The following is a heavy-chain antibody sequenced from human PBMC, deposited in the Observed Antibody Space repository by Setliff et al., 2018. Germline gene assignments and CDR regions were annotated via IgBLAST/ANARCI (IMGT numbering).Heavy chain of an antibody. CDR1: GGSISSGTYY. CDR3: RFWSGYYKNDY. V-gene: IGHV4-61*02. D-gene: IGHD3-3*01. J-gene: IGHJ4*02. Sequence: SETLSLTCTVSGGSISSGTYYWSWIRQPAGKGLEWIGRIYVTESTKYNPSLKSRVTLSIDTSKNQFSLKLSSVTAADTAVYYCRFWSGYYKNDYWGQGTLVTVSS. CDR2: IYVTEST.